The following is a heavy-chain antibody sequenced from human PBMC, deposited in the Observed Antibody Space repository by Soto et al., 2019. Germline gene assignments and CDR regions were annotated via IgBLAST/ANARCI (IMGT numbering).Heavy chain of an antibody. CDR3: ARRGRGFVGYLDS. CDR1: GGSIGSGNYY. V-gene: IGHV4-31*03. CDR2: IHSSGGS. J-gene: IGHJ4*02. Sequence: QVQLQESGPGLVKPSQTLSLTCTVSGGSIGSGNYYWNWVRQVPGKALEWIGYIHSSGGSYYTPSLTSRVVISLDASNNRFSLHLSSLAAADTAVYYCARRGRGFVGYLDSWGQGALVTVSS. D-gene: IGHD3-16*02.